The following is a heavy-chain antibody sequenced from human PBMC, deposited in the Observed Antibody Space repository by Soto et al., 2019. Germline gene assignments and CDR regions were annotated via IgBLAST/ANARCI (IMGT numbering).Heavy chain of an antibody. D-gene: IGHD2-8*01. CDR1: GFAFSTYS. CDR3: ARDNGMAGSFDP. J-gene: IGHJ5*02. Sequence: PGGSLRLSCAASGFAFSTYSMNWVRRAPGKGLEWVSYISFSSTTIFYADSVRGRFTISRDNAKNSLYLQMNTLRDEDTAVYYCARDNGMAGSFDPWGQGTLVTVSS. V-gene: IGHV3-48*02. CDR2: ISFSSTTI.